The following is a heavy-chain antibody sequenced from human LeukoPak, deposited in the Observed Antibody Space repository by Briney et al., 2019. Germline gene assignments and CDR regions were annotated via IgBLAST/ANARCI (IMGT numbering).Heavy chain of an antibody. CDR3: ARGDCSGTSCYLFYY. J-gene: IGHJ4*02. D-gene: IGHD2-2*01. CDR1: GFTFSSYA. CDR2: IWYDGSKI. Sequence: GGSLRLSCAASGFTFSSYAMSWVRQAPGKGLEWVAVIWYDGSKIYYADSVKGRFTISRDNSKNTLYLQMNSLRAEDTAVYYCARGDCSGTSCYLFYYWGQGTLVTVSS. V-gene: IGHV3-33*08.